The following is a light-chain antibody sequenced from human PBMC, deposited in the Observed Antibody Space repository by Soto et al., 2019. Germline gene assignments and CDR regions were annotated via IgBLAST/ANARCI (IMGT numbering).Light chain of an antibody. CDR1: SSNVGGYNH. J-gene: IGLJ1*01. V-gene: IGLV2-14*01. Sequence: ALTQPASVSGSPGQSITISCTGSSSNVGGYNHVSWYQQHPGKAPKVMIYEVNNRPSGVSDRFSGSKSGNTASLTISGLQADDEADYYCSSYTSSSTLVFGTGTKVTVL. CDR2: EVN. CDR3: SSYTSSSTLV.